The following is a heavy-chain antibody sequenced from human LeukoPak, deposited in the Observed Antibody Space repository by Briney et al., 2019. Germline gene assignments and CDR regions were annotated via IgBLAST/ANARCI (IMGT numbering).Heavy chain of an antibody. Sequence: PGGSLRLSCAASGFTFSSYSMNWVRQAPGKGXXXXXXXXXRSSYIYYADSVKGRFTISRDNAKNSLYLQMNSLRAEDTAVYYCARELGYCSSTSCYYYFDYWGQGTLVTVSS. CDR3: ARELGYCSSTSCYYYFDY. J-gene: IGHJ4*02. CDR2: XXXRSSYI. V-gene: IGHV3-21*01. CDR1: GFTFSSYS. D-gene: IGHD2-2*01.